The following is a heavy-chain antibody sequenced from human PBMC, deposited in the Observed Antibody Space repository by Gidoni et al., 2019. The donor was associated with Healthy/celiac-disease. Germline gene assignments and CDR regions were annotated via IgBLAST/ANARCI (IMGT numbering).Heavy chain of an antibody. D-gene: IGHD1-26*01. CDR1: GFPFSSYA. CDR3: ARPPRVGANSDY. CDR2: IMGSGGSK. Sequence: EVQLLESGGGLVQPGGSLRLSCAASGFPFSSYAMSWVRQAPGKGLGWVSAIMGSGGSKYYADSVKGRFTISRDDSKKTLYLQMNSLRAEDTAVYYCARPPRVGANSDYWDQGTLVTVS. J-gene: IGHJ4*02. V-gene: IGHV3-23*01.